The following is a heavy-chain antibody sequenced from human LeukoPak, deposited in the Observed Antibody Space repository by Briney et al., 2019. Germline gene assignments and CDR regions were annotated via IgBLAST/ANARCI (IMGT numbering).Heavy chain of an antibody. J-gene: IGHJ5*02. CDR3: ARDRYSGRRLAKGVNNWFDP. V-gene: IGHV3-7*01. D-gene: IGHD1-26*01. Sequence: GGSLRLSCSASGFTFSSYWMGWVRQAPGKGLEWVANIKHGGSEKHYVDSVKGRFSISRDDAKNSLYLQMNSLRAEDTAVYYCARDRYSGRRLAKGVNNWFDPWGQGTLVTVSS. CDR1: GFTFSSYW. CDR2: IKHGGSEK.